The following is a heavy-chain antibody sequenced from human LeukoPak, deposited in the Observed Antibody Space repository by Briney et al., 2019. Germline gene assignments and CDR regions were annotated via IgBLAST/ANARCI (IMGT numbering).Heavy chain of an antibody. Sequence: GGSLRLSCVASGFSFSGYSMNWVRQAPGKGLDWVSYISSSSSTIYYADSVKGRFTISRDNAKNSLYLQMNSLRAEDTAVYYCAKDWDIVLVPSAPHWGQGTLVTVSS. V-gene: IGHV3-48*04. CDR2: ISSSSSTI. J-gene: IGHJ4*02. CDR1: GFSFSGYS. D-gene: IGHD2-2*01. CDR3: AKDWDIVLVPSAPH.